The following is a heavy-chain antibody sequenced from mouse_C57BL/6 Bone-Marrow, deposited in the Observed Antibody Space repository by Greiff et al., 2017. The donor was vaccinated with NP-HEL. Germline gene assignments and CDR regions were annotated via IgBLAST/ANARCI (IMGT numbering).Heavy chain of an antibody. V-gene: IGHV5-9-1*02. CDR2: ISSGGDYI. CDR3: TSSLYYSKSAY. D-gene: IGHD2-5*01. Sequence: EVKLVESGEGLVKPGGSPKLSCAASGFTFSSYAMSWVRQTPEKRLEWVAYISSGGDYIYYADTVKGRFTISRDNARNTLYLQMSSLKSEDTAMYYCTSSLYYSKSAYWGQGTLVTVSA. J-gene: IGHJ3*01. CDR1: GFTFSSYA.